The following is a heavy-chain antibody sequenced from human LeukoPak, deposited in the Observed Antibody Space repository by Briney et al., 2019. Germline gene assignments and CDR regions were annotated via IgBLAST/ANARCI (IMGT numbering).Heavy chain of an antibody. D-gene: IGHD2-15*01. Sequence: ASVKVSCKASGGTFSSYAISWVRQAPGQGLEWMGGIIPIFGTANYAQKFQGRVTITADESTSTAYMELSSLRSEDTAVYYCASSRSSLGPRAANYFDYWGQGTLVTVSS. CDR2: IIPIFGTA. J-gene: IGHJ4*02. CDR1: GGTFSSYA. V-gene: IGHV1-69*13. CDR3: ASSRSSLGPRAANYFDY.